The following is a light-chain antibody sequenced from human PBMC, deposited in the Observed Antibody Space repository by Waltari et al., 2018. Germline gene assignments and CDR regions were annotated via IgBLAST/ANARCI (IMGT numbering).Light chain of an antibody. J-gene: IGLJ1*01. CDR1: TTDVGGYNF. CDR3: HSYTGSRTYV. Sequence: QSALTQTVSVYGSPGQSISIFCTGTTTDVGGYNFVSLYQHHTDKAPKLIIYEVTKRPSGVSTRFSGSKSGNTASLTISGLQAEDEADYYCHSYTGSRTYVFGTGTKVTVL. V-gene: IGLV2-14*01. CDR2: EVT.